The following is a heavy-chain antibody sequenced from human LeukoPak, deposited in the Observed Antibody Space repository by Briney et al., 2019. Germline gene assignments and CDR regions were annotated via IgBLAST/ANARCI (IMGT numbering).Heavy chain of an antibody. J-gene: IGHJ4*02. CDR1: GYTFTGYY. CDR2: INPNSGGT. D-gene: IGHD2-8*01. Sequence: ASVKVSCKASGYTFTGYYMHWVRQAPGQGLEWMGWINPNSGGTNYAQKFQRRVTMTRDTSISTAYMELSRLRSDDTAVYYCARVYCTNGVCYKGYFDYWGQGTLVTVSS. V-gene: IGHV1-2*02. CDR3: ARVYCTNGVCYKGYFDY.